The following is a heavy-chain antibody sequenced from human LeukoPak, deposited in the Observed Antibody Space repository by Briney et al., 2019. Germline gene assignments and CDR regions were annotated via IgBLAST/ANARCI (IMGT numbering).Heavy chain of an antibody. D-gene: IGHD2-2*01. CDR2: ISAYNGNT. V-gene: IGHV1-18*01. J-gene: IGHJ6*03. CDR1: GYTFTSYG. CDR3: ARLRRDCSSTSCYVDYYYMDV. Sequence: GASVKVSCKASGYTFTSYGISWVRQAPGQGLEWMGWISAYNGNTNYAQKLQGRVTMTTDTSTSTAYMELRSLRSDDTAVYYCARLRRDCSSTSCYVDYYYMDVWGKGTTVTISS.